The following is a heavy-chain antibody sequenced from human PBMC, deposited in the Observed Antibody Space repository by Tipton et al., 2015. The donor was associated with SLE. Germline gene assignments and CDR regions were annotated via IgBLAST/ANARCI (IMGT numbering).Heavy chain of an antibody. D-gene: IGHD1-14*01. CDR2: INHSGNT. Sequence: TLSLTCSVSGEFISSNNYYWGWIRQSPGKDLEWIGSINHSGNTHYNPSLKSRVTISVDTSKNQFSLKLTSVTAADTAIYYCARDPTFMEPFYEMNWFDPWGHGTLVTVSS. CDR1: GEFISSNNYY. V-gene: IGHV4-39*07. CDR3: ARDPTFMEPFYEMNWFDP. J-gene: IGHJ5*02.